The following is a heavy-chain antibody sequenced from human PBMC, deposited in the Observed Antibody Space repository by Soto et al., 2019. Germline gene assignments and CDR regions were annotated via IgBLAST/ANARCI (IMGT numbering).Heavy chain of an antibody. V-gene: IGHV4-4*07. CDR3: ARGCRGRSGNSGGNWFDP. CDR2: IYTSGST. D-gene: IGHD3-10*01. J-gene: IGHJ5*02. CDR1: GGSISSYY. Sequence: QVQLQESGPGLVKPSETLSLTCTVSGGSISSYYWSWIRQPAGKGLEWIGRIYTSGSTNYNPSLKSRVTMSVDTTKNQFSLKLSSVTDADTAVYYCARGCRGRSGNSGGNWFDPWGQGTLVTVSS.